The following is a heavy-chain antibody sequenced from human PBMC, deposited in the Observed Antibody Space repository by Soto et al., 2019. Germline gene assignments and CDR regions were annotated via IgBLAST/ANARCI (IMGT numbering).Heavy chain of an antibody. J-gene: IGHJ5*02. Sequence: AATLSLTATVSGGSISSYGWSWIRQPPGKGLEWIGYIYYSGSTNYNPSLKSRVTISVDTSKNQFSLKLSSVTAADTAVYYCARGRNYDILTGYPSWFDPWGQGTLVTVSS. CDR3: ARGRNYDILTGYPSWFDP. D-gene: IGHD3-9*01. CDR1: GGSISSYG. V-gene: IGHV4-59*01. CDR2: IYYSGST.